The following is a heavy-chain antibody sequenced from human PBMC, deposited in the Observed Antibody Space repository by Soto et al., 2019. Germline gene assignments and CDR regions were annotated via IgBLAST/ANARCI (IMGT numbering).Heavy chain of an antibody. Sequence: EVQLVESGGGLVKPGGSLRLSCAASGFTFSSYSMNWVRQAPGKGLEWVSSISSSSSYIYYADSVKGRFTISRDNAKNSLYLQMNSLRAEDTAVYYCARPISSSWFSGMDVWGQGTTVTVSS. CDR1: GFTFSSYS. D-gene: IGHD6-13*01. CDR3: ARPISSSWFSGMDV. V-gene: IGHV3-21*01. CDR2: ISSSSSYI. J-gene: IGHJ6*02.